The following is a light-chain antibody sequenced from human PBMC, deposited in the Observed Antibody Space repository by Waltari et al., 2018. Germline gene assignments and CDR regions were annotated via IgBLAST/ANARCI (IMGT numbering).Light chain of an antibody. Sequence: QSALTQPPSVSGSPGQSVTSSCTATSSDVGNYNRVSWYQQAPGTAPKLIIYGVTNRPSGVPDRFSGSKSGNTASLTISGLQAEDEADYYCSSPTTSITWVFGGGTKLTVL. CDR1: SSDVGNYNR. CDR3: SSPTTSITWV. CDR2: GVT. J-gene: IGLJ3*02. V-gene: IGLV2-18*02.